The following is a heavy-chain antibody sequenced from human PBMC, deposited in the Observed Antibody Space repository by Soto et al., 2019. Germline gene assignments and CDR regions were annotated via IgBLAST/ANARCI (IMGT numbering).Heavy chain of an antibody. V-gene: IGHV4-61*01. CDR3: ARDVSAAGTFDY. CDR1: GGSVPNSNYY. J-gene: IGHJ4*02. Sequence: SETLSLTCTVSGGSVPNSNYYWSWIRLPPGKGLEWIGYIYYSGSTNYNPSLKSRVTISVDTSKNQFSLNLSSVTAADTAVYYCARDVSAAGTFDYWGQGTLVTVSS. D-gene: IGHD6-13*01. CDR2: IYYSGST.